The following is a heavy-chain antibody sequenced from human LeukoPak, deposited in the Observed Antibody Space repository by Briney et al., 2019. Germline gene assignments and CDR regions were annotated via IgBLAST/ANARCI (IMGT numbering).Heavy chain of an antibody. Sequence: GGSLRLSCAASGFTFDDYARHWVRQAPGKGLEWVSGITWNSDSIDYADSVKGRFTISRDNAKNSLYLQMNSLRAEDMGMYYCAKGGSLDYGGNSAWFDPWGQGTLVTVSS. V-gene: IGHV3-9*03. D-gene: IGHD4-23*01. CDR3: AKGGSLDYGGNSAWFDP. J-gene: IGHJ5*02. CDR2: ITWNSDSI. CDR1: GFTFDDYA.